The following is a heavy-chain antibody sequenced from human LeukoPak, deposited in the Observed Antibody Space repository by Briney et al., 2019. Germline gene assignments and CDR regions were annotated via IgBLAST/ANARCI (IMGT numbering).Heavy chain of an antibody. J-gene: IGHJ4*02. CDR2: IYYSGST. D-gene: IGHD1-26*01. CDR3: VRSGLVGGPFDY. V-gene: IGHV4-39*01. CDR1: GGSISSSRYY. Sequence: KASETLSLTCTVSGGSISSSRYYWGWLRQPPGKGLEWIGSIYYSGSTYNNPSLKSRVTISVDTSKNQFSLKLTSVTAAYTAVYFCVRSGLVGGPFDYWGQGTLVTVSS.